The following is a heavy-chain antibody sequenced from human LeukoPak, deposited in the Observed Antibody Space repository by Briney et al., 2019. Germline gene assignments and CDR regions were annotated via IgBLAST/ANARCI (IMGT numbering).Heavy chain of an antibody. J-gene: IGHJ5*02. D-gene: IGHD2-2*01. CDR3: ASARQGSIVVVPAPWGWFDP. CDR1: GYIFSDYY. CDR2: INPNSGGT. V-gene: IGHV1-2*02. Sequence: ASVKVSCKASGYIFSDYYMHWVRQAPGQGLEWMGWINPNSGGTNYAQKFQGRVTMTRDTSISTAYMELSRLRSDDTAVYYCASARQGSIVVVPAPWGWFDPWGQGTLVTVSS.